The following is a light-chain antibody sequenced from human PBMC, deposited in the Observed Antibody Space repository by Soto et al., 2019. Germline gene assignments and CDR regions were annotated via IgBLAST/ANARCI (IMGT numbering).Light chain of an antibody. J-gene: IGKJ1*01. CDR1: EDVRSSF. CDR2: DTS. CDR3: QQYSTAPQT. V-gene: IGKV3-20*01. Sequence: EVVLTQSPGTLSLSPGERATLTCGASEDVRSSFLAWYQQKAGQAPRLLIYDTSRRATGIPDRFSGSGSGTDFTLTISRLEPEDFGMYYCQQYSTAPQTFGQGTKVEVK.